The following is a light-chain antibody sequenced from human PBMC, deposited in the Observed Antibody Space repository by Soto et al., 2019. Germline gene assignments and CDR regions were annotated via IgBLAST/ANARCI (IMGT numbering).Light chain of an antibody. Sequence: DIQMTQSPSTLSASVGDRVTITCRASQSSSSWLAWYQQKPGKAPKLLIYDASSLESGVPSRFSGRGSGTEFTLTISSLQPDDFATYYCQQYNSYWTFGQGTKVDIK. V-gene: IGKV1-5*01. CDR3: QQYNSYWT. J-gene: IGKJ1*01. CDR1: QSSSSW. CDR2: DAS.